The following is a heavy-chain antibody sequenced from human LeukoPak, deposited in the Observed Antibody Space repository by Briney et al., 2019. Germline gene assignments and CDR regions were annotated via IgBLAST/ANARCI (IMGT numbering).Heavy chain of an antibody. CDR1: GGSFSGYY. D-gene: IGHD6-13*01. CDR3: ARGVGSGSWYPHLYFDY. J-gene: IGHJ4*02. V-gene: IGHV4-34*01. CDR2: INHSGST. Sequence: SETLSLTCAVYGGSFSGYYWSWIRQPPGKGLEWIGEINHSGSTNYNPSLKSRVTISVDTSKNQFSLKLSSVTAADTAVYYCARGVGSGSWYPHLYFDYWGQGTLVTVSS.